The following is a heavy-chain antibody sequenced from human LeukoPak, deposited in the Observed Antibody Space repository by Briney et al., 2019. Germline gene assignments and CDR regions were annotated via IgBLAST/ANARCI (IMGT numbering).Heavy chain of an antibody. V-gene: IGHV4-59*01. Sequence: SETLSLTCTVSGGSISSYYWRWLRQPPGKGLEWIGYIYYSGSTNYNPSLKSRVTISVDTSKNQFSLKLSSVTAADTAVYYCARGEGYCSSTSCYADAFDIWGQGTMVTVSS. CDR1: GGSISSYY. D-gene: IGHD2-2*01. CDR3: ARGEGYCSSTSCYADAFDI. CDR2: IYYSGST. J-gene: IGHJ3*02.